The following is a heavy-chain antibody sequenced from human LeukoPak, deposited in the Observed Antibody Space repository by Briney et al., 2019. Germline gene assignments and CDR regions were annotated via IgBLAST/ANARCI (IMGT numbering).Heavy chain of an antibody. V-gene: IGHV4-30-4*01. J-gene: IGHJ4*02. CDR3: ARDIIMVVAVTPTYYFDY. Sequence: PSETLSLTCTVSGGSISSGDYYWTWIRQPPGKGLEWIGYIYYSGSTYYNSSLKSRVTMSVDTSKNQFSLKLSSVTAADTALYYCARDIIMVVAVTPTYYFDYWGQGALVTVSS. CDR2: IYYSGST. D-gene: IGHD2-15*01. CDR1: GGSISSGDYY.